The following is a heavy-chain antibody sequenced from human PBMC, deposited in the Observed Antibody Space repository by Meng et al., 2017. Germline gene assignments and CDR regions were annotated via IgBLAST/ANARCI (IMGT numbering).Heavy chain of an antibody. J-gene: IGHJ5*02. D-gene: IGHD3-22*01. Sequence: QVEVVESGAEVKKPWASVKVSCKASGYTFTGYYMHWVRQAPGQGLEWMGRINPNSGGTNYAQKFQGRVTMTRDTSISTAYMELSRLRSDDTAVYYCARALIVVANWFDPWGQGTLVTVSS. CDR1: GYTFTGYY. V-gene: IGHV1-2*06. CDR2: INPNSGGT. CDR3: ARALIVVANWFDP.